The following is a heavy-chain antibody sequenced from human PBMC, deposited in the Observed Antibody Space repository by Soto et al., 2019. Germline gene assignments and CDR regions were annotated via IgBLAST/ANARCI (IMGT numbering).Heavy chain of an antibody. J-gene: IGHJ5*02. D-gene: IGHD2-15*01. CDR2: ISSSSNYI. CDR3: ARSPVAATFWFDL. V-gene: IGHV3-11*06. CDR1: GFTFGAYY. Sequence: PGGSLRLSCAASGFTFGAYYMSWIRQAPGKWLEWVSYISSSSNYINYADSLKGRFTISRDNAKNSLYLQMNSLRAEDTAAYYCARSPVAATFWFDLWGQGTVVTVSS.